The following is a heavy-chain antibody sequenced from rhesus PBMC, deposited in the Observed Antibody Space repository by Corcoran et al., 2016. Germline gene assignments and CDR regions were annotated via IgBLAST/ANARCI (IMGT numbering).Heavy chain of an antibody. CDR2: INSGGGST. V-gene: IGHV3S42*01. D-gene: IGHD5-12*01. CDR3: AKGGSGYSWSDAFDF. CDR1: GFTFSSYW. J-gene: IGHJ3*01. Sequence: EVQLVESGGGLAKPGGSLRLSCAASGFTFSSYWMNWVRQTPGKGLGWISAINSGGGSTYYADSVKGRFTISRDNSKNTLSLQMNSLRAEDTAVYYCAKGGSGYSWSDAFDFWGQGLRVTVSS.